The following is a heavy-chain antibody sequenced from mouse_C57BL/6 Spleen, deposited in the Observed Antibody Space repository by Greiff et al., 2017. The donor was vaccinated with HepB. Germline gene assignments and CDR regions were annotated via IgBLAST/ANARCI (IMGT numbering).Heavy chain of an antibody. V-gene: IGHV10-1*01. CDR2: IRSKSNNYAT. D-gene: IGHD1-1*01. J-gene: IGHJ1*03. Sequence: EVQLVEPGGGLVQPKGSLKLSCAASGFSFNTYAMNWVRQAPGKGLEWVARIRSKSNNYATYYADSVKDRFTISRDDSESMLYLQMNNLKTEDTAMYYCVRQPRGYGSSHWYFDVWGTGTTVTVSS. CDR3: VRQPRGYGSSHWYFDV. CDR1: GFSFNTYA.